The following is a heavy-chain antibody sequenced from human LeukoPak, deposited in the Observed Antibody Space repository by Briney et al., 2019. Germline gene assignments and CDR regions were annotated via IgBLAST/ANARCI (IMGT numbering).Heavy chain of an antibody. CDR2: IRYNGIDK. Sequence: GGSLRLSCAASGFAFSSSGMHWVRQAPGKGLEWVAFIRYNGIDKYYAESVKDRITISRGDSKNTVYLQMNSLRPDDTAVYYCAKPHDSTGRHSLDSWGQGTLVTVST. V-gene: IGHV3-30*02. D-gene: IGHD1-1*01. CDR3: AKPHDSTGRHSLDS. J-gene: IGHJ4*02. CDR1: GFAFSSSG.